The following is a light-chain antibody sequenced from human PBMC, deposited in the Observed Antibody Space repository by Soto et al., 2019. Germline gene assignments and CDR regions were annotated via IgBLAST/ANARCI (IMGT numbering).Light chain of an antibody. CDR1: NSNVGSNT. CDR3: VAWDDSLNAVV. J-gene: IGLJ2*01. CDR2: HNN. V-gene: IGLV1-44*01. Sequence: QSVLTQPPSASGTPGQRVTISCSGSNSNVGSNTVDWYQQLPGTAPKLLIYHNNQRPSGVPDRLSGSKSGTSASLAISGLQSEDEADYYCVAWDDSLNAVVFGGGTKLTVL.